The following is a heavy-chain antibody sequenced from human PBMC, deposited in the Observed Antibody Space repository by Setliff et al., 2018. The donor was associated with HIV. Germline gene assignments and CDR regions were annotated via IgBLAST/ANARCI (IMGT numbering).Heavy chain of an antibody. CDR2: ITGGGGNQ. CDR3: VKGLLLYTN. J-gene: IGHJ4*02. Sequence: GESLKISCAASGFTFSNYAMSWVRQAPGKGLEWVSAITGGGGNQYYADSVKGRFTISRDNSKDTVYLQMNSLSAEDTAVYYCVKGLLLYTNWGQGTLVTVSS. D-gene: IGHD2-2*02. CDR1: GFTFSNYA. V-gene: IGHV3-23*01.